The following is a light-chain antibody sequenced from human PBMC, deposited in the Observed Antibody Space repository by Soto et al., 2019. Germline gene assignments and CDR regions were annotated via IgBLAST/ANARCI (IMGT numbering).Light chain of an antibody. Sequence: SYELTQPPSVSMSPGQTARITCSGNALPKQYAYWYQQKAGQAPVLVIYKDTERPSGIPERFSGSTSGTTVTLTVSGVQAEDEADYYCQSADSSGTFVIFGGGTKVTVL. V-gene: IGLV3-25*03. CDR2: KDT. CDR3: QSADSSGTFVI. CDR1: ALPKQY. J-gene: IGLJ2*01.